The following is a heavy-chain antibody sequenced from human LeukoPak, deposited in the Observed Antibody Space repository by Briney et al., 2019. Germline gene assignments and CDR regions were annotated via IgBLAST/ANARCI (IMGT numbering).Heavy chain of an antibody. CDR2: ISASGGAT. J-gene: IGHJ4*02. CDR3: ARDRKGRWLPFDY. D-gene: IGHD5-24*01. Sequence: GGSLRLSCEASGFTFSRYAMSWVRQGPGKGLEWVSGISASGGATYYADSVKGRFTISRDNAKNSLYLQMNSLRAEDTAVYYCARDRKGRWLPFDYWGQGTLVTVSS. V-gene: IGHV3-21*01. CDR1: GFTFSRYA.